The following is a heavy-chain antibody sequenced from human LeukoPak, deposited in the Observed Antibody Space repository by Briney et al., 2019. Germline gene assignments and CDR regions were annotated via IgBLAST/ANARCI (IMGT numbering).Heavy chain of an antibody. Sequence: GGSLRLSCAASGFTVSSNYMSWVRQAPGKGLEWVSVIYSGGSTYYGDSVKGRFTISGDNSKNTLYLQMNSLRAEDTAVYYCARGGAAAGWCMDVWGQGTTVTVSS. CDR3: ARGGAAAGWCMDV. J-gene: IGHJ6*02. D-gene: IGHD6-13*01. CDR2: IYSGGST. V-gene: IGHV3-66*02. CDR1: GFTVSSNY.